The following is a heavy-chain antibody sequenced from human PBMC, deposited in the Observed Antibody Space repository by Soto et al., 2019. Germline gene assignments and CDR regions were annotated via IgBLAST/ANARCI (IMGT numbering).Heavy chain of an antibody. Sequence: GGSLRLSCAASGFTFSDYYMSWIRQAPGKGLEWVSYISSSGSTIYYADSVKGRFTISRDNAKNSLYLQMNSLRAEDTAVYYCARDLTSYPEVSDYWGEGTLVTVSS. D-gene: IGHD3-9*01. V-gene: IGHV3-11*01. J-gene: IGHJ4*02. CDR2: ISSSGSTI. CDR3: ARDLTSYPEVSDY. CDR1: GFTFSDYY.